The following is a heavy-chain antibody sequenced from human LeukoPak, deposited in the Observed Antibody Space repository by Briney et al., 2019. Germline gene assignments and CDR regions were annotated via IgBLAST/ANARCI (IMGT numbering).Heavy chain of an antibody. Sequence: GGSLRLSCAPSGFTPSSYSMHWVRQAPRKGLEWVAVISYDGSNKYYADSVKGRFTISRDNSKNTLYLQMNSLRAEDTAVYYCAKDGYYYDSSGYPAIDYWGQGTLVTVSS. CDR3: AKDGYYYDSSGYPAIDY. V-gene: IGHV3-30*18. CDR2: ISYDGSNK. D-gene: IGHD3-22*01. J-gene: IGHJ4*02. CDR1: GFTPSSYS.